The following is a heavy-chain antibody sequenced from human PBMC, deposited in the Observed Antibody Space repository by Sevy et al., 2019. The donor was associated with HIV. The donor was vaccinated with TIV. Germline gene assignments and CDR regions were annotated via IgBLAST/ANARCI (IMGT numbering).Heavy chain of an antibody. Sequence: SETLSLTCAVSGGSITSVNWWHWVRQPPGKGLEWIGEIYHSGSTNYNPSLKIRVTISVVNSKNQFSLNLYSVTAADTAVYYCARGGETPRGFDPWGQGSLVTVSS. CDR1: GGSITSVNW. J-gene: IGHJ5*02. D-gene: IGHD3-16*01. V-gene: IGHV4-4*02. CDR2: IYHSGST. CDR3: ARGGETPRGFDP.